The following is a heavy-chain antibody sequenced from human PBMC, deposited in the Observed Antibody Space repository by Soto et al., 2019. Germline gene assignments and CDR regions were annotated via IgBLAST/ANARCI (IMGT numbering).Heavy chain of an antibody. CDR1: GYIFTDYY. Sequence: ASVKVSCKASGYIFTDYYMHWVRQAPGQELGWMGRINPNSGGANYAQKFQGRVTMTGDESMSTAYTELSSLRSEDTAVYYCASRSGWNYYYGMDVWGQGTTVTVSS. CDR2: INPNSGGA. J-gene: IGHJ6*02. CDR3: ASRSGWNYYYGMDV. D-gene: IGHD3-22*01. V-gene: IGHV1-2*06.